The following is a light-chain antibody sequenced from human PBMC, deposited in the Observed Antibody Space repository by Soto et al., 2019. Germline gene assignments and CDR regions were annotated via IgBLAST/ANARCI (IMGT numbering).Light chain of an antibody. Sequence: IQMTQSPSSVSACIGDTVTITCRASQDINVYLNWYQQKPGEVPKLLIYSASSLHSGVPSRFTGSGSETDFTLTIRSLQPEDFATYYCQHGYVAPYNFGQGTKVDIK. CDR1: QDINVY. J-gene: IGKJ2*01. CDR3: QHGYVAPYN. V-gene: IGKV1-39*01. CDR2: SAS.